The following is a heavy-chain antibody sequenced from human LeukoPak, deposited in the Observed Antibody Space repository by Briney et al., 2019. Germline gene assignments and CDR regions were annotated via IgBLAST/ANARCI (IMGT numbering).Heavy chain of an antibody. CDR3: ARDRGPYYFDY. CDR1: GFTFSSYG. CDR2: IWYDGSNK. J-gene: IGHJ4*02. Sequence: GRSLRLSCAASGFTFSSYGMHWVRQAPGKGVEWVAVIWYDGSNKYYADSVKGRFTISRDNSKNTLYLQMNSLRAEDTAVYYCARDRGPYYFDYWGQGTLVTVSS. V-gene: IGHV3-33*01.